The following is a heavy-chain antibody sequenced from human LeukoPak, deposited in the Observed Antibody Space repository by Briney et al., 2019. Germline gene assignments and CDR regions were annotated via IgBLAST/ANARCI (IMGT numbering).Heavy chain of an antibody. J-gene: IGHJ6*03. Sequence: SETLSLTCTVSGGSISSGNYYWSWIRQPPGKGLEWIGEINHSGSTNYNPSLKSRVTISVDTSKNQFSLKLSSVTAADTAVYYCARGGTTVTTSPLLYYYYYYMDVWGKGTTVTVSS. CDR3: ARGGTTVTTSPLLYYYYYYMDV. CDR2: INHSGST. V-gene: IGHV4-39*07. CDR1: GGSISSGNYY. D-gene: IGHD4-17*01.